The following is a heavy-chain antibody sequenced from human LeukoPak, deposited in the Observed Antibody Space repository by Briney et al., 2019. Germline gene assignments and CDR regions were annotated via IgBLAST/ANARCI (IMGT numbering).Heavy chain of an antibody. CDR2: IYTSGST. CDR1: GGSISSGSYY. V-gene: IGHV4-61*02. J-gene: IGHJ4*02. Sequence: PSGTLSLTCTVSGGSISSGSYYWSWIRQPAGKGLEWIGRIYTSGSTNYNPSLKSRVTIAVDTSKNQFSLKLSSVTAADTAVYYCASAHRWLQFRFDYWGQGTLVTVSS. CDR3: ASAHRWLQFRFDY. D-gene: IGHD5-24*01.